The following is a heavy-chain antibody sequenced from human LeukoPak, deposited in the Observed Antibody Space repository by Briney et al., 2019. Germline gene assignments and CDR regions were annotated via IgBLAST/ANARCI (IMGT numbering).Heavy chain of an antibody. J-gene: IGHJ3*02. Sequence: PGGSLRLSCAASGFTFSSYAMSWVRQAPGKGLEWVSAISGSGGSTYHADSVKGRFTISRDNSKNTLSLQMNSLRAEDTAVYYCAKGRGWESDAFDKWGQGTMVTVSS. D-gene: IGHD6-19*01. CDR2: ISGSGGST. V-gene: IGHV3-23*01. CDR1: GFTFSSYA. CDR3: AKGRGWESDAFDK.